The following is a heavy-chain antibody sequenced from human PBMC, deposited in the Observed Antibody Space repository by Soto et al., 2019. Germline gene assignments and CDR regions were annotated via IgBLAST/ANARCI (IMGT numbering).Heavy chain of an antibody. D-gene: IGHD4-17*01. Sequence: QVQLQQWGAGLLKPSETLSLTCAVYGGSFSGYYWSWIRQPPGKGLEWIGEINHSGSTNYNPALKRRVTISVDTSKHQFSLKLSSVTATDTALYYCARGRVTTVPYYYMDVWGKGTTVTVSS. V-gene: IGHV4-34*01. J-gene: IGHJ6*03. CDR1: GGSFSGYY. CDR3: ARGRVTTVPYYYMDV. CDR2: INHSGST.